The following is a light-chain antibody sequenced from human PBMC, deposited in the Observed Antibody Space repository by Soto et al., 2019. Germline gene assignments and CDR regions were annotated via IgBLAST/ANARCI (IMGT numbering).Light chain of an antibody. CDR1: QSVSSN. CDR2: GTS. CDR3: QQFRNWPLT. Sequence: ARAPLSCRASQSVSSNLAWYQQKPGQAPRLLIYGTSSRATGIPDRFSGSGSGTEFTLTISSLQSEDFAVYYCQQFRNWPLTFGRGTKVDIK. V-gene: IGKV3D-15*01. J-gene: IGKJ1*01.